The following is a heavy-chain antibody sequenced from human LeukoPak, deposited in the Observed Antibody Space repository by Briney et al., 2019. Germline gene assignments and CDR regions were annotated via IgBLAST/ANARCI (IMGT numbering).Heavy chain of an antibody. J-gene: IGHJ3*02. CDR1: GFTFSAYA. CDR2: IRGGGGSA. Sequence: GGSLRPSCTASGFTFSAYAMMWVRQAPGKGPEWVSAIRGGGGSAFYADSVKGRFTISRDDSKYTLFLQMNSLRAEDTAVYYCARDPNGDYIGAFDMWGPGTMVTVSS. D-gene: IGHD4-17*01. CDR3: ARDPNGDYIGAFDM. V-gene: IGHV3-23*01.